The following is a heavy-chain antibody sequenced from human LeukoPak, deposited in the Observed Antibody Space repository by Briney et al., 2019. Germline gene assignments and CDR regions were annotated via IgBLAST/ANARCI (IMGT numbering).Heavy chain of an antibody. J-gene: IGHJ4*02. D-gene: IGHD3-22*01. Sequence: PAETLTLTCTVSGGSISSSSYYWGWIRQPPGKGRVSFGSSYYSGIIYYNPSLKSRVIISEDTYQNLSSMKQSSVTAAGTAVYYWARQGYYYDSSGCGTSVLDYWGQGTLVTVSS. V-gene: IGHV4-39*01. CDR1: GGSISSSSYY. CDR2: SYYSGII. CDR3: ARQGYYYDSSGCGTSVLDY.